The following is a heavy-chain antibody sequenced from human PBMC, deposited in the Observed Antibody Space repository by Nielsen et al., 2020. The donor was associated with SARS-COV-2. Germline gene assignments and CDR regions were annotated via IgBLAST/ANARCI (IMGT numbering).Heavy chain of an antibody. J-gene: IGHJ4*02. D-gene: IGHD3-3*01. CDR1: GAFISSRNYY. CDR3: ASFGVDTAAGYDY. Sequence: SETLSLTCTVSGAFISSRNYYWSWIRQPPGKGLEWIGEINHSGSTNYNPSLKSRVTISVDTSKNQFSLKLSSVTAADTAVYYCASFGVDTAAGYDYWGQGTLVTVSS. CDR2: INHSGST. V-gene: IGHV4-39*07.